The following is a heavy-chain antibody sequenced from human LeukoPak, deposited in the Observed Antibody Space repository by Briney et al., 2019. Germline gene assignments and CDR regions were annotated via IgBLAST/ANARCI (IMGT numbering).Heavy chain of an antibody. CDR2: IIPIFGTA. J-gene: IGHJ6*03. D-gene: IGHD3-10*01. CDR3: ARDRTHYYGSGSFETENYCYYMDV. V-gene: IGHV1-69*06. Sequence: GASVKVSCKASGGTFSSYAISWVRQAPGQGLEWMGGIIPIFGTANYAQKFQGRVTITADKSTSTAYMELSSLRSEDTAVYYCARDRTHYYGSGSFETENYCYYMDVWGKGTTVTISS. CDR1: GGTFSSYA.